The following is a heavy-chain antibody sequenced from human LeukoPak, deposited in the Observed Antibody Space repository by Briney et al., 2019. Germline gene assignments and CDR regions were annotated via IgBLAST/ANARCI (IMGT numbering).Heavy chain of an antibody. CDR2: ISSGSSYI. V-gene: IGHV3-21*01. CDR3: ARTGWPAAYYFDY. D-gene: IGHD6-19*01. CDR1: GFTFSSYS. J-gene: IGHJ4*02. Sequence: GGSLRLSCAASGFTFSSYSMNWVRQAPGKGLEWVSSISSGSSYIYYADSVKGRFTISRDNAKNSLYLQMNSLRAEDTAVYYCARTGWPAAYYFDYWGQGTLVTVSS.